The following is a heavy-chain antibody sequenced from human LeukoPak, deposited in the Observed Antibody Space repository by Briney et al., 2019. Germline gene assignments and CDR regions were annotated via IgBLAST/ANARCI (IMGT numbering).Heavy chain of an antibody. Sequence: GGSLRLSCAATGFRFSRNYMSWVRQAPGKGLEWVANIKHDGSEKYYVDSVKGRFTISRDNAKYSLYLEMNTLRVEDTAVYYCARDLGHSGFKWGQGTLVTVSS. CDR2: IKHDGSEK. D-gene: IGHD5-12*01. V-gene: IGHV3-7*05. J-gene: IGHJ4*02. CDR3: ARDLGHSGFK. CDR1: GFRFSRNY.